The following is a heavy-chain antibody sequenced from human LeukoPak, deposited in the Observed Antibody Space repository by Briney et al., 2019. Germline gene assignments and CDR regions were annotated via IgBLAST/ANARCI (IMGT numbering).Heavy chain of an antibody. Sequence: SETLSLTCTVSGGSISSYYWSWIRQPPGKGLEWIGYIYYSGSTNYNPSLKSRVTISVDTSKNQFSLKLSSVTAADTAVYYCARDRGYGDYVGLFDYWGQGTLVTVSS. CDR2: IYYSGST. CDR1: GGSISSYY. J-gene: IGHJ4*02. D-gene: IGHD4-17*01. V-gene: IGHV4-59*12. CDR3: ARDRGYGDYVGLFDY.